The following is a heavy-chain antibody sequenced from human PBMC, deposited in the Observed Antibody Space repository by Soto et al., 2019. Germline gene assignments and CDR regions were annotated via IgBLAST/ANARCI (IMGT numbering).Heavy chain of an antibody. V-gene: IGHV3-23*01. CDR2: ISGSGGST. J-gene: IGHJ4*02. Sequence: GGSLRLSCAASGFTFSSYAMSWVRQAPGKGLEWVSAISGSGGSTYYADSVKGRFTTSRDNSKNTLYLQMNSLRAEDTAVYYCAKDAIVATIAPYYFDYWGQGTLVTVSS. CDR3: AKDAIVATIAPYYFDY. D-gene: IGHD5-12*01. CDR1: GFTFSSYA.